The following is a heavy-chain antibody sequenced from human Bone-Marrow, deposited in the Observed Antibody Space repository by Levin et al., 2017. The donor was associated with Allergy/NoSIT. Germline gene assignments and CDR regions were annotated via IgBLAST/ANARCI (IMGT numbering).Heavy chain of an antibody. CDR2: ISYDGNMI. V-gene: IGHV3-30*04. CDR3: ARGPTFRGTGVDL. Sequence: GGSLRLSCVASGFTFSSYSMHWVRQAPGKGLEWVAIISYDGNMIFHADSVKGRFTISRDNSKKTLYLQIDSLQPEDTAMYYCARGPTFRGTGVDLWGQGTLVTVSS. J-gene: IGHJ4*02. CDR1: GFTFSSYS. D-gene: IGHD3-10*01.